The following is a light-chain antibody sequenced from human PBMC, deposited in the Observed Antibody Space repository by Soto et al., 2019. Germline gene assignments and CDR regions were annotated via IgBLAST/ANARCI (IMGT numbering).Light chain of an antibody. V-gene: IGLV2-14*01. Sequence: QSVLTQPASVSGSPGQSITISCTGTSSDVGGYNHVSWYQQHPGKAPKLIIYEVSNRPSGVSNRFSASKSGKTASLTISWLQAEDEADYYCSSYTSSRTLDIFGTGTKLTVL. CDR1: SSDVGGYNH. CDR3: SSYTSSRTLDI. J-gene: IGLJ1*01. CDR2: EVS.